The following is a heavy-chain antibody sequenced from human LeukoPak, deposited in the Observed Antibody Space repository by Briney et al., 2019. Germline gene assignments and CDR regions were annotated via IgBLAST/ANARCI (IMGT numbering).Heavy chain of an antibody. D-gene: IGHD3-3*01. CDR2: INLKSGGT. V-gene: IGHV1-2*02. CDR1: GYTFTGYY. CDR3: ARGTIFGVVILGFDP. Sequence: APVKVSCKPSGYTFTGYYMNWVRQAPGQGLEWLGWINLKSGGTKYAQKFEGRVTMTRDTSISTAYMELSRLRSDDTAVYYCARGTIFGVVILGFDPWGQGTLVTVSS. J-gene: IGHJ5*02.